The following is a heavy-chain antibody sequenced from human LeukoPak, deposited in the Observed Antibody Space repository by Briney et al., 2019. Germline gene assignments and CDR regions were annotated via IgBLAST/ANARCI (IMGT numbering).Heavy chain of an antibody. CDR3: ARCNYDFWSGYYYYFDY. CDR1: GYTFTSYY. CDR2: IIPIFGTA. D-gene: IGHD3-3*01. J-gene: IGHJ4*02. Sequence: SVKVSCKASGYTFTSYYMHWVRQAPGQGLEWMGGIIPIFGTANYAQKFQGRVTITADESTSTAYMELSSLRSEDTAVYYCARCNYDFWSGYYYYFDYWGQGTLVTVSS. V-gene: IGHV1-69*13.